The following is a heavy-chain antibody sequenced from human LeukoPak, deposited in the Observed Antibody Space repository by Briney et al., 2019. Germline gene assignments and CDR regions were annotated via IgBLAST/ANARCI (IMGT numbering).Heavy chain of an antibody. Sequence: SETLSLTCNVSGESISSHYWSWTRQSPGKGLEWIGYITNSGTTKFNPSLKSRVTISRDTSKNQISLRLSSVTAADTAVFFCAREQSGYSYIEPFDYWGQGTLVTVSS. CDR3: AREQSGYSYIEPFDY. J-gene: IGHJ4*02. CDR1: GESISSHY. CDR2: ITNSGTT. V-gene: IGHV4-59*11. D-gene: IGHD5-18*01.